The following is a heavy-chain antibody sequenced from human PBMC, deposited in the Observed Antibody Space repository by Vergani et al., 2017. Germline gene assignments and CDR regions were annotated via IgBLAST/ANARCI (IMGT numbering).Heavy chain of an antibody. D-gene: IGHD2-15*01. CDR2: IYYSGST. J-gene: IGHJ5*02. CDR1: GGSISSGGYY. Sequence: VQLQEPGPGLVKTSQTLSLTCTVSGGSISSGGYYWSWIRQPPGKGLEWIGYIYYSGSTYYNPSLKSRVTISVDTSKNQFSLKLSSVTAADTAVYYCARGGGSCYSCPEENWFDPWHQGTLVTVSS. CDR3: ARGGGSCYSCPEENWFDP. V-gene: IGHV4-31*03.